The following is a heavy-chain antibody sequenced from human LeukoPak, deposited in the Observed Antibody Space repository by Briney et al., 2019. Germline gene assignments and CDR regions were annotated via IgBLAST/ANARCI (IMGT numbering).Heavy chain of an antibody. V-gene: IGHV3-23*01. Sequence: GGSLRLSCAASGFTFSSYAMSWVRQAPGKGLEWVSAISGSGGSTYYADSVKGRFTISRDNSKNTLYLQMNSLRAEDTAVYYCAKLFHLGRFGESALDYWGQGTLVTVSS. D-gene: IGHD3-10*01. CDR2: ISGSGGST. J-gene: IGHJ4*02. CDR1: GFTFSSYA. CDR3: AKLFHLGRFGESALDY.